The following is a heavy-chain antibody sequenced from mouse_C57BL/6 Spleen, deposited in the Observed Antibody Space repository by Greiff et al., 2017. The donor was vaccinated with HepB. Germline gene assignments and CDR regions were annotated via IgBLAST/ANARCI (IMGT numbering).Heavy chain of an antibody. CDR3: AQHSSGYEAWFAY. J-gene: IGHJ3*01. CDR1: GYTFTSYW. D-gene: IGHD3-2*02. Sequence: VQLQQPGAELVKPGASVKVSCKASGYTFTSYWMHWVKQRPGQGLEWIGRIHPSDSDTNYNQKFKGKATLTVDKSSSTAYMQLSSLTSEDSAVYYCAQHSSGYEAWFAYWGQGTLVTVSA. CDR2: IHPSDSDT. V-gene: IGHV1-74*01.